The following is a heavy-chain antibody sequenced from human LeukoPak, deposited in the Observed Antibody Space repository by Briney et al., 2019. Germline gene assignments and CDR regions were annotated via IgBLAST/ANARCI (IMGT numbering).Heavy chain of an antibody. CDR1: GFTFSTYA. Sequence: PGGSLRLSCAASGFTFSTYAMSWVRQAPGKGLEWVSAISGSGGSTNYADSVEGRVTVSRDNSKSTLYLQMNSLRAEDTAVYYCAKSSYYDSSGYYREYYFDYWGQGTLVTVSS. CDR3: AKSSYYDSSGYYREYYFDY. V-gene: IGHV3-23*01. CDR2: ISGSGGST. J-gene: IGHJ4*02. D-gene: IGHD3-22*01.